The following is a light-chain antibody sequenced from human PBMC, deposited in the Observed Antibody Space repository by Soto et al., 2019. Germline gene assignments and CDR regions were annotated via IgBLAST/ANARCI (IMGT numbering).Light chain of an antibody. J-gene: IGKJ2*01. CDR3: QHSHSTPYT. CDR2: AAS. CDR1: HSIDNS. V-gene: IGKV1-39*01. Sequence: DIQMTQSPSSLSASVGDRVIITCRASHSIDNSLNWYQQKPGKAPKPLIYAASSLKSGVPSRFSGSGSGTDITLTISILQPEDFATYSCQHSHSTPYTFGQGTKLEIK.